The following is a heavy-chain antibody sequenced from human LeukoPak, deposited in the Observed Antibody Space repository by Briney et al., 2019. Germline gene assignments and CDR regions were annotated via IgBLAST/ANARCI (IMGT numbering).Heavy chain of an antibody. Sequence: ASVKVSCKASGYTFTSYGIIWVRQAPGQGLEWMGWISTNNGNTNYAQNFQGKVTMTTDTSTRTASMELRSLRSDDTAVYYCARARGWDGYNYFDYWGQGTLVTVSS. V-gene: IGHV1-18*01. J-gene: IGHJ4*02. D-gene: IGHD5-24*01. CDR2: ISTNNGNT. CDR3: ARARGWDGYNYFDY. CDR1: GYTFTSYG.